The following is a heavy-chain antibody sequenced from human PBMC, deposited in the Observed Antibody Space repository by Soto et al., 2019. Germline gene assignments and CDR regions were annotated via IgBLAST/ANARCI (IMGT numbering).Heavy chain of an antibody. D-gene: IGHD3-10*01. V-gene: IGHV3-11*03. CDR1: GSSCRDYY. Sequence: GGSLRLSCAASGSSCRDYYMSWIRQSPGKGLEWLSYITSSSSYTHYADSVKGRFTISRDNAKNSLYLQMNSLRAEDTAVYYCTGGQDNLAVIFDYCGKGTPVTVSS. CDR2: ITSSSSYT. J-gene: IGHJ4*02. CDR3: TGGQDNLAVIFDY.